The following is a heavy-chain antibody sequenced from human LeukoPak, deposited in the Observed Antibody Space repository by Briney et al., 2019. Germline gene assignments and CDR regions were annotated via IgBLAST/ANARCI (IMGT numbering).Heavy chain of an antibody. J-gene: IGHJ3*02. Sequence: GASVKVSCKASGYTFTSYYMHWVRQAPGQGLEWIGIINPSGGNTNYGQKFQGRVTMTRDTSTSTVYMDLSTLRPEDTAVYYCASAADGIYALDIWGQGTIITVSA. D-gene: IGHD6-13*01. V-gene: IGHV1-46*01. CDR3: ASAADGIYALDI. CDR2: INPSGGNT. CDR1: GYTFTSYY.